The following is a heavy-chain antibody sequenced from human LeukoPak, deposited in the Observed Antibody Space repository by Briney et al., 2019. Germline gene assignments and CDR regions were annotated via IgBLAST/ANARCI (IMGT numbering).Heavy chain of an antibody. CDR2: INPNSGGT. D-gene: IGHD5-18*01. V-gene: IGHV1-2*02. CDR1: GYTFTGYY. J-gene: IGHJ4*02. CDR3: ARDFWVRNGPTNSYADEIYFDY. Sequence: GASVKVSCKASGYTFTGYYMHWVRQAPGQGLEWMGWINPNSGGTNYAQKFQGRVTMTRDTSISTAYMELSRLRSDDTAVYYCARDFWVRNGPTNSYADEIYFDYWGQGTLVTVSS.